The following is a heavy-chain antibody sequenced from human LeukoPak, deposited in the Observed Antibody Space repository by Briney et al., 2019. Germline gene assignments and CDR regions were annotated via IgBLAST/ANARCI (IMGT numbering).Heavy chain of an antibody. CDR2: ISGSGGST. V-gene: IGHV3-23*01. J-gene: IGHJ4*02. D-gene: IGHD4-11*01. Sequence: PGGSLRLSCAASGFTFSSYAMSWVRQAPGKGLEWVSAISGSGGSTYYADSVKGRFTISRDNSKNTLYLQMNSLRAEDTAVYYCAKDDYSNYRGLIDYWGQGTLVTVSS. CDR1: GFTFSSYA. CDR3: AKDDYSNYRGLIDY.